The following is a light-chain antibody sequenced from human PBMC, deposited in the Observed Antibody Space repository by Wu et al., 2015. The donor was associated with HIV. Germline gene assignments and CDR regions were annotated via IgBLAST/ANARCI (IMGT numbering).Light chain of an antibody. Sequence: DIQMTQSPSSLSASVGDRVTITCRASQSIRNYLNWYQQKPGKAPNLLIYAASSLQSGVPSRFSGSGSGTDFTLTISSLQPEDVATYYCQKYNTAPWTFGQGTKVEMK. CDR2: AAS. CDR1: QSIRNY. CDR3: QKYNTAPWT. J-gene: IGKJ1*01. V-gene: IGKV1-27*01.